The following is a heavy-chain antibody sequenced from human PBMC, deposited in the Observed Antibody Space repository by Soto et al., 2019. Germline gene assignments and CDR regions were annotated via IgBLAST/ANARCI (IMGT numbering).Heavy chain of an antibody. CDR2: ISAHNGDT. Sequence: ASVKVSCKASGYSFATYGFSWVRQAPGQGLECVGWISAHNGDTHYSQKFQGRVTLTTDTSTNTGYMELRSLTSDDTAVYFCANAPIYYSARSGYYPLGHWGQGTLVTVSS. V-gene: IGHV1-18*04. CDR1: GYSFATYG. J-gene: IGHJ4*02. CDR3: ANAPIYYSARSGYYPLGH. D-gene: IGHD3-22*01.